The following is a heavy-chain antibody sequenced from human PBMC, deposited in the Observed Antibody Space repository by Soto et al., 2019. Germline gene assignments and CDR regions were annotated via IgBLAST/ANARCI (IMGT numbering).Heavy chain of an antibody. V-gene: IGHV4-30-2*01. J-gene: IGHJ4*02. Sequence: QLQLQESGSGLVKPSQTLSLTCAVSGGSISSGGYSWSWIRQPPGKGLEWIGYIYHSGSTYYNPSLTSRVTISVDRSKNQFSLKLSSVTAADTAVYYCARGIATAVDYWGQGTLVTVSS. D-gene: IGHD6-13*01. CDR3: ARGIATAVDY. CDR1: GGSISSGGYS. CDR2: IYHSGST.